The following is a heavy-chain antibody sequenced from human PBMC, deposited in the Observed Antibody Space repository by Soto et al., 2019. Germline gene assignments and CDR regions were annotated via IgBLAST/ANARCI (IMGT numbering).Heavy chain of an antibody. D-gene: IGHD2-8*02. V-gene: IGHV3-23*01. CDR2: ILVDGRT. J-gene: IGHJ3*02. Sequence: AGGSLRLSCAASGFICSSYDMSWVRQAPGKGLEWVSTILVDGRTFYVDSVKGRFTISRDTSQNTVYLQMNSLTAGDTALYYCAKATATGGGAFDICGQGTMVTVSS. CDR3: AKATATGGGAFDI. CDR1: GFICSSYD.